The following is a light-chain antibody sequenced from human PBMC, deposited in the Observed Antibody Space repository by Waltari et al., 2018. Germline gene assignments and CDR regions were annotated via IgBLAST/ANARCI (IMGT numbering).Light chain of an antibody. Sequence: DIQMTQSPSSLPAATGGRVTITCRASQNLRNDLNWLQQKAGRAPKLLISTATTLPSGVSLRFSGSGSGTDFTLTISSLQPEDFAAYYCQQSYSTLGTFGPGTKVDIK. CDR1: QNLRND. V-gene: IGKV1-39*01. CDR2: TAT. J-gene: IGKJ3*01. CDR3: QQSYSTLGT.